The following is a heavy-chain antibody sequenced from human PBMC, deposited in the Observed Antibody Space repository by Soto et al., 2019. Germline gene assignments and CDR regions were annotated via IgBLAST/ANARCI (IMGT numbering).Heavy chain of an antibody. Sequence: GGSLRLSCAASGFTFSSYWMSWVRQAPGKGLEWVANIKQDGSEKYYVDSVKGRFTISRDNAKNSLYLQMNILRAEATAVYYCASVLAADGNSFDYWGQGTLVTVSS. V-gene: IGHV3-7*03. CDR1: GFTFSSYW. J-gene: IGHJ4*02. D-gene: IGHD6-13*01. CDR3: ASVLAADGNSFDY. CDR2: IKQDGSEK.